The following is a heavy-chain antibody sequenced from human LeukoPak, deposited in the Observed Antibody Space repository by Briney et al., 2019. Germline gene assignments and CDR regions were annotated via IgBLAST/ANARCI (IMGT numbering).Heavy chain of an antibody. J-gene: IGHJ3*02. CDR1: GGSISIYR. Sequence: SETLSLTCTLSGGSISIYRWSWIRQPAGKGLEWMGRIDASGNTNYNPSLNGRVTMSVDTSKTQFYLNLRSVTAADTAIYYCARGIVRGVSAPDIWGQGTMVTVSS. D-gene: IGHD3-10*01. CDR3: ARGIVRGVSAPDI. V-gene: IGHV4-4*07. CDR2: IDASGNT.